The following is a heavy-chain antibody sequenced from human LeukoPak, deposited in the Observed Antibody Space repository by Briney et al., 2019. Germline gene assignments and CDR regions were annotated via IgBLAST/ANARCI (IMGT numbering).Heavy chain of an antibody. CDR2: ISSSGSTT. J-gene: IGHJ3*02. Sequence: PGGSLRLSCAASGFTFSSYEMNWVRQAPGKGLEWVSYISSSGSTTYYADSVKGRFTISRDNAKNSLYLQMNSLRAEDTAVYYCARSCYSTSCYWAFDIWGQGTMVTVSS. CDR3: ARSCYSTSCYWAFDI. CDR1: GFTFSSYE. V-gene: IGHV3-48*03. D-gene: IGHD2-2*01.